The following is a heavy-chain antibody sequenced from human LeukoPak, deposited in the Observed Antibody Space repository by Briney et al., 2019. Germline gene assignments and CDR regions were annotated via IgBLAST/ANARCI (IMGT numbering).Heavy chain of an antibody. V-gene: IGHV3-30*02. CDR2: IRYDGSNK. J-gene: IGHJ4*02. Sequence: GGSLRLSCAASGFTFSSYGMHWVRQAPGKGLEWVAFIRYDGSNKYYADSVKGRFTISRDNSKNTLYLQMNSLRAEDTAVYYCAKDLRPYCSSTSCYYFDYWGQGTLVTVSS. CDR1: GFTFSSYG. D-gene: IGHD2-2*01. CDR3: AKDLRPYCSSTSCYYFDY.